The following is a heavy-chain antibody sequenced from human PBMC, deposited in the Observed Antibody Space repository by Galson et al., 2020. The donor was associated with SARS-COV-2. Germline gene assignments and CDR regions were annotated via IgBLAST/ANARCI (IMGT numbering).Heavy chain of an antibody. Sequence: SETLSLTCTVSGGSIRSSNYYWGWIRQPPGKGLEWIGSVLNSGTTHYSPSLQSRVTISVDTSKNQFSLNLNSVTAAETAMYYCSGDATSRGWYNWFDPWGQGTLVTVSS. CDR2: VLNSGTT. V-gene: IGHV4-39*07. CDR1: GGSIRSSNYY. D-gene: IGHD6-19*01. J-gene: IGHJ5*02. CDR3: SGDATSRGWYNWFDP.